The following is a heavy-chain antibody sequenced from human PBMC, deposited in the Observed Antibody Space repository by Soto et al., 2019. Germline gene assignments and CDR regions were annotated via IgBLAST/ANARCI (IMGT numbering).Heavy chain of an antibody. Sequence: GGSLRLSCAASGFTFSNYWMHWVRQAPGKGLVWISRINDQGGSPTYADSVKGRFTISRDNVKNTLYLQMSSLRAEDTAVYYCARDRFDYYDSSGYWRFDPWGQGTLVTVSS. CDR2: INDQGGSP. D-gene: IGHD3-22*01. J-gene: IGHJ5*02. CDR3: ARDRFDYYDSSGYWRFDP. V-gene: IGHV3-74*01. CDR1: GFTFSNYW.